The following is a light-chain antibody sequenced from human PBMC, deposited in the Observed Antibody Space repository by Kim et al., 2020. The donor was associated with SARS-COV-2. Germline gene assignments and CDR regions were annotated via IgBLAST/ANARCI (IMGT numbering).Light chain of an antibody. J-gene: IGKJ2*01. CDR2: GTS. CDR1: QDISTS. V-gene: IGKV1-33*01. Sequence: SASVGDRVTITCQASQDISTSLNWYQQKPGKAPVLLIYGTSNLQTGVPSRFSGGGSGTDFTFAITSLQPEDIATYYCQQYGDLPLTFGQGTKLEI. CDR3: QQYGDLPLT.